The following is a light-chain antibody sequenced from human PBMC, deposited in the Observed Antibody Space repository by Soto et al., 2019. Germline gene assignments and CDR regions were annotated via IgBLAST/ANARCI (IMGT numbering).Light chain of an antibody. CDR2: SNN. V-gene: IGLV1-47*02. CDR1: SSNIGNKY. Sequence: QAVVTQAPSASGTPGQGVTISCSGSSSNIGNKYVYWYHQFPGAAPKLLIYSNNQRPSGVPDRFSGSKSGTSASLAISGLRSEDEGDYYCAAWDDRLGSVLFGGGTKLTVL. CDR3: AAWDDRLGSVL. J-gene: IGLJ2*01.